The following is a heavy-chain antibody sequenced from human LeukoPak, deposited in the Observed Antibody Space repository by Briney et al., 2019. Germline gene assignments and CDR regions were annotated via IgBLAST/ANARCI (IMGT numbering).Heavy chain of an antibody. D-gene: IGHD3-22*01. V-gene: IGHV1-46*01. Sequence: ASVKVSCKASGYTFTSYYMHWVRQSPGQGLEWMGIINPSGGSTSYAQKFQGRVTMTRDPSTSTVYMELSSLRSEDTAVYYRARAYYYDSSGYYSLGDYWGQGTLVTVSS. CDR2: INPSGGST. CDR1: GYTFTSYY. J-gene: IGHJ4*02. CDR3: ARAYYYDSSGYYSLGDY.